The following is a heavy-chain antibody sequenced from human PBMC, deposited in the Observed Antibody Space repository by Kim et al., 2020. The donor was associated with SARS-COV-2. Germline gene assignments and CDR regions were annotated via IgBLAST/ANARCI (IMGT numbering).Heavy chain of an antibody. CDR2: INHSGST. CDR1: GGSFSGYY. Sequence: SETLSLTCAVYGGSFSGYYWSWIRQPPGKGLEWIGEINHSGSTNYNPSLKSRVTISVDTSKNQFSLKLSSVTAADTAVYYCARVPRGYSYGDNFDYWGQG. CDR3: ARVPRGYSYGDNFDY. D-gene: IGHD5-18*01. J-gene: IGHJ4*02. V-gene: IGHV4-34*01.